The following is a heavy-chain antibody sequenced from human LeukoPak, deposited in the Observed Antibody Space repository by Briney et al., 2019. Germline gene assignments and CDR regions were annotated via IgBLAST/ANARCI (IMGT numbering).Heavy chain of an antibody. Sequence: GSLRLSCAASGITFTNYWMHWVRQAPGKGLVWVSHIDIEGSYTTYADSVKGRFTISRDNAKSTLYLQMNSLRAEDTAVYYCATDDYRGLGYWGQGTLVTVSS. CDR1: GITFTNYW. D-gene: IGHD4-11*01. J-gene: IGHJ4*02. V-gene: IGHV3-74*01. CDR2: IDIEGSYT. CDR3: ATDDYRGLGY.